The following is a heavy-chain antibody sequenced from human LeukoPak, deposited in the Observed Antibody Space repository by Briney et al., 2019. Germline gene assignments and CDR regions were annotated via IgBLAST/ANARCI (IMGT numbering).Heavy chain of an antibody. Sequence: ASVKVSCKASGYTFTSYDINWVRQAPGQGLEWMGWMNPNSGNTGYAQKFQGRVTMTRNTSISTAYMELSSLRSEDTAVYYCARGVEMATIAAYWGQGTLVTVSS. V-gene: IGHV1-8*01. J-gene: IGHJ4*02. CDR1: GYTFTSYD. D-gene: IGHD5-24*01. CDR3: ARGVEMATIAAY. CDR2: MNPNSGNT.